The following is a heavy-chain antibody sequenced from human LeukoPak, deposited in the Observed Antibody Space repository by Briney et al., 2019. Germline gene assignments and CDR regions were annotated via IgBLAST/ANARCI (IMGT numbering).Heavy chain of an antibody. V-gene: IGHV3-30*03. CDR3: ARLNRVGYYYYYMDV. Sequence: GGSLRLSCAASGFTFSSYGMHWVRQAPGKGLEWVAVISYDGSNKYYADSVKGRFTISRDNAKNSLYLQMNSLRAEDTAVYYCARLNRVGYYYYYMDVWGKGTTVTISS. J-gene: IGHJ6*03. D-gene: IGHD3-10*01. CDR1: GFTFSSYG. CDR2: ISYDGSNK.